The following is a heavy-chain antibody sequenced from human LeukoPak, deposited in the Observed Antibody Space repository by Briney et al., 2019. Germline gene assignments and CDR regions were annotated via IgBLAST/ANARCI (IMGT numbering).Heavy chain of an antibody. CDR2: ISGSGGST. Sequence: PGGSLRLSCAASGFTFSSYAMSWVRQAPGKGLEWVSAISGSGGSTYYADSVKGRFTISRDNSKNTLHLQMNSLRAEDTAVYYCARPMVRGVANDAFDIWGQGTMVTVSS. CDR1: GFTFSSYA. D-gene: IGHD3-10*01. CDR3: ARPMVRGVANDAFDI. J-gene: IGHJ3*02. V-gene: IGHV3-23*01.